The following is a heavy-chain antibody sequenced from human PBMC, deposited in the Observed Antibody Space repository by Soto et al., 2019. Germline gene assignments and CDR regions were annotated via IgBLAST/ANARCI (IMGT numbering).Heavy chain of an antibody. CDR2: ISGSGGST. D-gene: IGHD3-3*01. V-gene: IGHV3-23*01. CDR3: AKATSRFVVYGLDV. CDR1: GFSLSSYA. J-gene: IGHJ6*02. Sequence: GGSLRLSCAASGFSLSSYAMSWVRQAPGKGLEWVSSISGSGGSTYHADSVKGRFTISRDNSKNTLYLQMNSLRAEDTAVYYCAKATSRFVVYGLDVWGQGTTVTVSS.